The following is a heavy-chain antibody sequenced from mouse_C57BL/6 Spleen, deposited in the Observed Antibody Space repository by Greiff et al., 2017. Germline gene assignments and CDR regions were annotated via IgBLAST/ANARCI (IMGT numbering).Heavy chain of an antibody. CDR2: ISSGSSTI. D-gene: IGHD2-3*01. V-gene: IGHV5-17*01. CDR3: ARHGCYPMDY. CDR1: GFTFSDYG. J-gene: IGHJ4*01. Sequence: EVKVEESGGGLVKPGGSLKLSCAASGFTFSDYGMHWVRQAPEKGLEWVAYISSGSSTIYYADTVKGRFTISGDNAKNTLFLQMTSLGSEDTAMSYCARHGCYPMDYWGQGTSVTVSS.